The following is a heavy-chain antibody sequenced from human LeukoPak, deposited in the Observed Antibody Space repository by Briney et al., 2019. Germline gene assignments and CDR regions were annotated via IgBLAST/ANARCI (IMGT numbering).Heavy chain of an antibody. CDR1: GGSFSGYY. D-gene: IGHD6-19*01. CDR3: ARGIGYSSGWYP. Sequence: SETLSLTCAVYGGSFSGYYWSSIRQPPGKGLEWIGEINHSGSTNYNPSLKSRVTISVDTSKNQFSLKLSSVTAADTAVYYCARGIGYSSGWYPWGQGTLVTVSS. V-gene: IGHV4-34*01. J-gene: IGHJ4*02. CDR2: INHSGST.